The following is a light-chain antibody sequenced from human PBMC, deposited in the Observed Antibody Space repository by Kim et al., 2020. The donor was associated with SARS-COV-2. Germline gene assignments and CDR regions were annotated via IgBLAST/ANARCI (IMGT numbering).Light chain of an antibody. CDR3: QQLNSYPT. J-gene: IGKJ5*01. CDR1: QGISSY. CDR2: AAS. V-gene: IGKV1-9*01. Sequence: YASVGDRVTITCRASQGISSYLAWYQQKPGKAPKLLIYAASTLQSGVPSRFSGSGSGTDFTLTISSLQPEDFATYYCQQLNSYPTFGQGTRLEIK.